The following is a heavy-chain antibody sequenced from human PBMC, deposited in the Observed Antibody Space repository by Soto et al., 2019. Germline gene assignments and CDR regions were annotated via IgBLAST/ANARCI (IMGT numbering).Heavy chain of an antibody. CDR3: AKGQNSGTYRFYFDY. Sequence: PGGSLRLSCAASGITLSSYAMSWVRQAPGKGPEWVSGISASGGSTSYADSVKGRFTISRDNSKNTLYLQMNSLRADDTAVYHCAKGQNSGTYRFYFDYWGQGALVTVPS. V-gene: IGHV3-23*01. D-gene: IGHD1-26*01. CDR1: GITLSSYA. J-gene: IGHJ4*02. CDR2: ISASGGST.